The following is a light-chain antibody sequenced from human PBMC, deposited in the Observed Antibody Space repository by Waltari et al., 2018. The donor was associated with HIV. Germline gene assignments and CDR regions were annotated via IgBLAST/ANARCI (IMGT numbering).Light chain of an antibody. V-gene: IGKV1-5*03. J-gene: IGKJ2*01. CDR1: QDIDNW. CDR2: MTS. CDR3: QQYSTHYA. Sequence: IQMTQSPSSLSASVGDTVLLTCRASQDIDNWLAWYHQKPGRAPKLLISMTSVLESGVPSRFSGSGSGTTFTLTITGLQPDDFGTYFCQQYSTHYAFGQGTRVE.